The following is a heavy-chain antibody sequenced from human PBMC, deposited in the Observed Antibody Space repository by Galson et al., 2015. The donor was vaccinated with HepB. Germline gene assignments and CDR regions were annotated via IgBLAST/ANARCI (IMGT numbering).Heavy chain of an antibody. CDR3: AKDLSAVTTAISSPDAFDI. Sequence: SLRLSCAASGFTFNSHAMSWVRQAPGKGLEWVAAISRSGGSTYYADSMKGRFTISRDNSKNTLYVQINSLRAEDTAVYYCAKDLSAVTTAISSPDAFDIWGQGTMVTVSS. CDR1: GFTFNSHA. CDR2: ISRSGGST. J-gene: IGHJ3*02. D-gene: IGHD4-17*01. V-gene: IGHV3-23*01.